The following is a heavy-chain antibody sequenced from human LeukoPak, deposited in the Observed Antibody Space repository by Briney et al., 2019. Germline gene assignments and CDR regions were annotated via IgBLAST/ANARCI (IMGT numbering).Heavy chain of an antibody. V-gene: IGHV3-23*01. Sequence: GGSLRLSCADSGFTFSSYAMSWVRQAPGKGLEWVSAISGSGGNTHYADSVKGRFTISRDNSKNTLYLQMNSLRAEDTAVYYCAKSYYYDSSGYYFLHNWNFDLWGRGTLVTVSS. D-gene: IGHD3-22*01. CDR3: AKSYYYDSSGYYFLHNWNFDL. CDR2: ISGSGGNT. CDR1: GFTFSSYA. J-gene: IGHJ2*01.